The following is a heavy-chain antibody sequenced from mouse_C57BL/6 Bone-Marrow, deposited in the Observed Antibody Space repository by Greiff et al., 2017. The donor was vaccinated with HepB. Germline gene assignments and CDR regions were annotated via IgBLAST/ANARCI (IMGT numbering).Heavy chain of an antibody. J-gene: IGHJ1*03. Sequence: EVKLMESGGHLVKPGGSLKLSCAASGFTFSSYGMSWVRQTPDKRLEWVATISSGGSYTYYPDSVKGRFTISRDNAKNTLYLQMSSLKSEDTAMYYCARHDYGGYFDVWGTGTTVTVSS. CDR1: GFTFSSYG. V-gene: IGHV5-6*01. CDR3: ARHDYGGYFDV. D-gene: IGHD1-1*01. CDR2: ISSGGSYT.